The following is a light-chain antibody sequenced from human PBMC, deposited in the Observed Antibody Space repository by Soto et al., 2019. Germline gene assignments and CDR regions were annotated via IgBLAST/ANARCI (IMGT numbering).Light chain of an antibody. CDR3: GSYTSSSTRV. CDR2: GVS. Sequence: QSALTQPASVSGSPAQSITISCTGTSSDVGSNNYVSWYQQHPGKALKLMIYGVSNRPSGVSNRFSGSKSGHTASLTISGLQAEDEADYYCGSYTSSSTRVFGTGTKVTVL. V-gene: IGLV2-14*01. CDR1: SSDVGSNNY. J-gene: IGLJ1*01.